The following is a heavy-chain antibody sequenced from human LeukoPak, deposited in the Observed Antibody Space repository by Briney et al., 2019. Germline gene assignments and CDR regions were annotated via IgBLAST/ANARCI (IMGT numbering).Heavy chain of an antibody. CDR1: GYTFTNYA. Sequence: GASVKVSCKASGYTFTNYAMNWVRQAPGQGLEWMGWIHPNTGNPTYAQGFTGRFVFSLDTSVGTTYLQISSLKTEGTAVYYSARAYQTLGGLSLPDHWGQGTLVAVSS. D-gene: IGHD3-16*02. V-gene: IGHV7-4-1*02. J-gene: IGHJ5*02. CDR3: ARAYQTLGGLSLPDH. CDR2: IHPNTGNP.